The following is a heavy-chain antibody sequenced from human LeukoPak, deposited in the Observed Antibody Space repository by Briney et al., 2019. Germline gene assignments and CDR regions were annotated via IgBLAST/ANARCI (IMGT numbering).Heavy chain of an antibody. Sequence: GGSLRLSCAASGFTFSSYGMHWVRQAPGKGLEWVAFIRYDGSNKYYADSVKGRFTISRDNSKNTLYLQMNSLRAEDTAVYYCAAPYGVGYCSGGSCWGPYWGQGTLVTVSS. CDR2: IRYDGSNK. V-gene: IGHV3-30*02. J-gene: IGHJ4*02. CDR1: GFTFSSYG. CDR3: AAPYGVGYCSGGSCWGPY. D-gene: IGHD2-15*01.